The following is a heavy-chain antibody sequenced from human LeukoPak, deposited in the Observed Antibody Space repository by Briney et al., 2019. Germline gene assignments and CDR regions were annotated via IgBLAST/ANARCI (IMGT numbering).Heavy chain of an antibody. D-gene: IGHD1-26*01. CDR3: AREGGYGSYSGSYFDY. V-gene: IGHV4-38-2*02. Sequence: PSETLSLTCTVSGYSISSGYYWGWIRPPPGKGLEWIGSIYHSGSTYYNPSLKRRVTISVDTSKNQFSLKLSSVTAADTAVYYCAREGGYGSYSGSYFDYWGQGTLVTVSS. J-gene: IGHJ4*02. CDR1: GYSISSGYY. CDR2: IYHSGST.